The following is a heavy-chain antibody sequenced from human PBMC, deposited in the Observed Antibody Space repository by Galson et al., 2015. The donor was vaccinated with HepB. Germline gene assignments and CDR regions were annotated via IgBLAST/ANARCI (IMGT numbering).Heavy chain of an antibody. CDR1: GFTFSSSW. Sequence: SLRLSCAASGFTFSSSWMSWVRQAPGKGLEWVANIKQDGSEKYYVDSVKGRFTISRDNAKNSLHLQMNSLRAEDTAVYYSARGRYRVPRTAGDYWGQGTLVTVSS. D-gene: IGHD3-16*02. CDR2: IKQDGSEK. CDR3: ARGRYRVPRTAGDY. J-gene: IGHJ4*02. V-gene: IGHV3-7*01.